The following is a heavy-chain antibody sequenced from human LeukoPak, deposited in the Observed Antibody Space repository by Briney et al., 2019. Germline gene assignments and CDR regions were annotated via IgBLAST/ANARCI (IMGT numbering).Heavy chain of an antibody. J-gene: IGHJ6*03. Sequence: GESLKISCKGSGYSFTTYWIGWVRQMPGKGLEWMGIIYPGDSDTRYSPSFQGQVTISADKSISTAYLQWSSLRASDTAMYYCARQTVGATSSHYYYYMDVWGKGTTVTISS. D-gene: IGHD1-26*01. CDR2: IYPGDSDT. V-gene: IGHV5-51*01. CDR1: GYSFTTYW. CDR3: ARQTVGATSSHYYYYMDV.